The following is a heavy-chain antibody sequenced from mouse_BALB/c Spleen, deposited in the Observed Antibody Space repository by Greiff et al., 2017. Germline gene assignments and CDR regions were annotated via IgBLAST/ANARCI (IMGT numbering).Heavy chain of an antibody. D-gene: IGHD4-1*02. Sequence: EVQLVESGPGLVKPSQSLSLTCTVTGYSITSDYAWNWIRQFPGNKLEWMGYISYSGSTSYNPSLKSRISITRDTSKNQFFLQLNSVTTEDTATYYCARRTLNWAWFAYWGQGTLVTVSA. CDR3: ARRTLNWAWFAY. V-gene: IGHV3-2*02. CDR2: ISYSGST. J-gene: IGHJ3*01. CDR1: GYSITSDYA.